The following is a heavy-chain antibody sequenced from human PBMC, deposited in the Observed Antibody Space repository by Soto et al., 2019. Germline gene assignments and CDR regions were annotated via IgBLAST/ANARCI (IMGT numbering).Heavy chain of an antibody. CDR2: IYYSGST. CDR3: ARDPSIADFYGMDV. J-gene: IGHJ6*02. CDR1: GGSISSGGNY. D-gene: IGHD6-13*01. Sequence: QVQLQESGPGLVKPSQTLSLTCSVSGGSISSGGNYWNWIRQHPGKGLEWIGYIYYSGSTHYNPSIKSRVTISADTSKNQFSLKLSSVTAADTAVYYCARDPSIADFYGMDVWGQGTTVTVSS. V-gene: IGHV4-31*03.